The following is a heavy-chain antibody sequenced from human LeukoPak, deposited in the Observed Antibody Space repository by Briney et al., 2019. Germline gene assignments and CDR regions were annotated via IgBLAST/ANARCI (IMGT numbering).Heavy chain of an antibody. CDR2: SSPTGDIT. Sequence: SETLSLTCAVYGGSFSGNYWTLIRQTPGRGLEWIGESSPTGDITGYNPSLKGRSTISVDSSKNQFSLKLTSVTAADTGVYYCARVPDFIARPCDSWGPEPWSPSRQ. D-gene: IGHD2-21*01. CDR1: GGSFSGNY. V-gene: IGHV4-34*01. J-gene: IGHJ5*01. CDR3: ARVPDFIARPCDS.